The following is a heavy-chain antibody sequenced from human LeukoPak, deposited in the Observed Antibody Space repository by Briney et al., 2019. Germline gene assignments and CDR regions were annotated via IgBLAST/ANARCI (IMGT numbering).Heavy chain of an antibody. CDR1: GVTFSSFR. CDR3: ARDGSYLGNKYLQH. J-gene: IGHJ1*01. D-gene: IGHD1-26*01. V-gene: IGHV3-33*01. Sequence: SLRLSCAASGVTFSSFRMHWVRQAPGRGVEWVAVIWYDGSNKYYVDSVRGRFTISRDNSNNTLYLQMNTLRAEDTAVYYCARDGSYLGNKYLQHWGQGTLVAVSS. CDR2: IWYDGSNK.